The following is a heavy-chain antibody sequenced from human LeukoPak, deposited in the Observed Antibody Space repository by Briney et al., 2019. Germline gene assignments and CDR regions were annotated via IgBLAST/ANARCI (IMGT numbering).Heavy chain of an antibody. Sequence: GGSLRLSCAASGFTFSDYYMAWIRQAPGKGLEWISYISTSGSAVYYADSVKGRFTISRDNSKNTLYLQMNSLRAEDTAVYYCARDLSGGAFDIWGQGTMVTVSS. V-gene: IGHV3-11*04. J-gene: IGHJ3*02. CDR1: GFTFSDYY. CDR2: ISTSGSAV. D-gene: IGHD2-15*01. CDR3: ARDLSGGAFDI.